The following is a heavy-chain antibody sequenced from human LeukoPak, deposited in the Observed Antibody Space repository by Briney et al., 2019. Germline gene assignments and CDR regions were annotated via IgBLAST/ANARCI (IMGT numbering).Heavy chain of an antibody. Sequence: GGSLRLSCAASGFTFSSYAMSWVRQAPGKGLEWVSAISGSGGSTYYADSVKGRFTISRDNSKNTLYLQMNSLRAEDTAVYYCATSVGRFGELSAPFHNDAFDIWGQGTMVTVSS. CDR3: ATSVGRFGELSAPFHNDAFDI. CDR1: GFTFSSYA. D-gene: IGHD3-10*01. CDR2: ISGSGGST. J-gene: IGHJ3*02. V-gene: IGHV3-23*01.